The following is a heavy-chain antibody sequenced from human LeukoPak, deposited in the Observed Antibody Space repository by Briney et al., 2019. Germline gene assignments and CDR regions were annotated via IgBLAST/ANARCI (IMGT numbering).Heavy chain of an antibody. CDR1: GFTFSSYG. CDR2: ISWNSGSI. D-gene: IGHD6-19*01. Sequence: GGSLRLSCAASGFTFSSYGMTWVRQAPGKGPEWVSGISWNSGSIGYADSVKGRFTISRDNAKNSLYLQMNSLRAEDTALYYCAKDKSSGWYYFDYWGQGTLVTVSS. J-gene: IGHJ4*02. CDR3: AKDKSSGWYYFDY. V-gene: IGHV3-9*01.